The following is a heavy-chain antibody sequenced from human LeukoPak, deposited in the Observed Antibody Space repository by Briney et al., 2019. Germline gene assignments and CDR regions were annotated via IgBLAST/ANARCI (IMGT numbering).Heavy chain of an antibody. CDR3: ARDYSGIRFDY. CDR2: IYYSGST. J-gene: IGHJ4*02. D-gene: IGHD5-12*01. Sequence: SETLSLTCTVSGGSISSYYWSWIRQPPGKGLEWIGYIYYSGSTNYNPSLKSRVTISVDTSKNQFSLKLSSVTAAVTAVYYCARDYSGIRFDYWGQGTLVTVSS. CDR1: GGSISSYY. V-gene: IGHV4-59*01.